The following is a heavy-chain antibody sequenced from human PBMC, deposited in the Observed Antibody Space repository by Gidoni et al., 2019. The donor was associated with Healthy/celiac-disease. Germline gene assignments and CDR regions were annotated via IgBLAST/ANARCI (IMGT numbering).Heavy chain of an antibody. CDR2: IKSKTDGGTT. D-gene: IGHD2-15*01. Sequence: EVQLVESGGGLVKPGGSLRLSCAASGFTFSNAWLSWVRPAPGKGLEWVGRIKSKTDGGTTDYAAPVKGRFTISRDDSKNTLYLQMNSLKTEDTAVYYCTTDLSCSGGSCYYYYYGMDVWGQGTTVTVSS. CDR3: TTDLSCSGGSCYYYYYGMDV. V-gene: IGHV3-15*01. CDR1: GFTFSNAW. J-gene: IGHJ6*02.